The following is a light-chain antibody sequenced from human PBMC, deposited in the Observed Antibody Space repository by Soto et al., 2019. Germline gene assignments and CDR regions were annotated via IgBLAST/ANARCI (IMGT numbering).Light chain of an antibody. CDR3: QQFDSSVT. J-gene: IGKJ1*01. V-gene: IGKV3-20*01. Sequence: EIVLTQSPGSLYLSPGERATLSCRASQSVSSTFFAWYQQRPGQAPRLLMYGASSRATGIPERFSGSGSGTEFTLTISRLEPEDFAVYYCQQFDSSVTFGQGTKVEIK. CDR1: QSVSSTF. CDR2: GAS.